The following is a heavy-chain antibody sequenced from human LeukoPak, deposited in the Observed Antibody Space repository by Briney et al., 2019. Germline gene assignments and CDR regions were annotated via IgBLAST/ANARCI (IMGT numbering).Heavy chain of an antibody. Sequence: PSETLSLTCTVPGGSISSYYWSWIRQPPGKGLEWIGYIYTSGSTNYNPSLKSRVTISVDTSKNQFSLKLSSVTAADTAVYYCARHSSRPQSRTYYDFWSGPMGYYYYYYMDVWGKGTTVTVSS. D-gene: IGHD3-3*01. CDR2: IYTSGST. CDR1: GGSISSYY. CDR3: ARHSSRPQSRTYYDFWSGPMGYYYYYYMDV. J-gene: IGHJ6*03. V-gene: IGHV4-4*09.